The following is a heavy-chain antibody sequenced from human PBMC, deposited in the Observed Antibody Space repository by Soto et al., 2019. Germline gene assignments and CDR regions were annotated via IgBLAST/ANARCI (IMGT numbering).Heavy chain of an antibody. CDR1: GFTFSNNG. D-gene: IGHD4-17*01. CDR2: IWYDGSNE. Sequence: QVQLVESGGGVVQPGRSLRLSCAASGFTFSNNGMHWVRQAPGKGLEWVAVIWYDGSNEYFADSVKGRFTISRDNSENTLFLQMDSLRAEDTAVYYCGRGVDYRDYAIDYWGQGTLVTVSS. V-gene: IGHV3-33*01. CDR3: GRGVDYRDYAIDY. J-gene: IGHJ4*02.